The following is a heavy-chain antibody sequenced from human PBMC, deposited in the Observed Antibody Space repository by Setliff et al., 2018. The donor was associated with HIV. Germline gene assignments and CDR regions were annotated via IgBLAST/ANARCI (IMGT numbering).Heavy chain of an antibody. D-gene: IGHD6-19*01. CDR2: IRNKFNSLAT. J-gene: IGHJ1*01. V-gene: IGHV3-73*01. CDR1: GFAFVGAE. Sequence: GVLRLSCAASGFAFVGAEIHWVRQASGKGLEWVGRIRNKFNSLATQYGESLEGRFTISRDDSKNTAYLQMRSLKTDDTAVYFCATNVRVPGSSLDSWGPGSLVTVSS. CDR3: ATNVRVPGSSLDS.